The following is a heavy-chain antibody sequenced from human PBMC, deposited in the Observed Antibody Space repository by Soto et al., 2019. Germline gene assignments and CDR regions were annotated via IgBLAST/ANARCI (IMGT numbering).Heavy chain of an antibody. CDR3: AKPRMYSGGIYWYFDL. J-gene: IGHJ2*01. Sequence: EVQLLESGGGLVQPEGSLRLSCAASGFSFTSSALGWVRQAPGKGLEWVAAVSTSGGTTYYADSVKGRFAISRDNSKSTLYLQMSRLSAEDTALYYWAKPRMYSGGIYWYFDLWGRGTLVTVSS. D-gene: IGHD6-19*01. CDR2: VSTSGGTT. CDR1: GFSFTSSA. V-gene: IGHV3-23*01.